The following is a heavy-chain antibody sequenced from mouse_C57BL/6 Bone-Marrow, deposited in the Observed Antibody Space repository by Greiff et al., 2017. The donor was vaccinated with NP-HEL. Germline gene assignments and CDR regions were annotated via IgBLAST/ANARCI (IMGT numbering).Heavy chain of an antibody. V-gene: IGHV1-72*01. CDR2: IDPNSGGT. J-gene: IGHJ4*01. CDR1: GYTFTSYW. D-gene: IGHD3-3*01. Sequence: VQLQQPGAELVKPGASVKLSCKASGYTFTSYWMHWVKQRPGRGLEWIGRIDPNSGGTKYNEKIKSKATLTIDKPSSSTYMQLNGLTSEDSAICYCARGRATYYWGQGTSVTVSS. CDR3: ARGRATYY.